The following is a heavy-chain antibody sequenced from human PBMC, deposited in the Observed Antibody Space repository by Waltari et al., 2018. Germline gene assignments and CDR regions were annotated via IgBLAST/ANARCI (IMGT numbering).Heavy chain of an antibody. Sequence: EVQMVESGGGLVRHGQSLRLSCVASGFTFAPAWLTWVRQAPGKGLGGVGRIKSKRNGEQTAFAAPVKGRFTISRDDSKNTVYLQMNSLKTEDTALYYCTTLDAPWGGGWGQGTLVTVSS. J-gene: IGHJ4*02. CDR3: TTLDAPWGGG. CDR2: IKSKRNGEQT. V-gene: IGHV3-15*01. CDR1: GFTFAPAW. D-gene: IGHD3-16*01.